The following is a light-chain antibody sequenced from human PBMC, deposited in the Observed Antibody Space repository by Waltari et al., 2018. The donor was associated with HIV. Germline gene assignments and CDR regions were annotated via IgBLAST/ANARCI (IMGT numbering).Light chain of an antibody. Sequence: QSALTQPPPASGSPGQSVTIPCTGTTSDVGGSTYVSWYQQHPGKAPKLMIYEVNKRPSGVPDRFSGSKSANTASLTVSGLQADDEADYYCNSYAGSNNWVFGGGTKLTVL. V-gene: IGLV2-8*01. CDR3: NSYAGSNNWV. CDR2: EVN. J-gene: IGLJ3*02. CDR1: TSDVGGSTY.